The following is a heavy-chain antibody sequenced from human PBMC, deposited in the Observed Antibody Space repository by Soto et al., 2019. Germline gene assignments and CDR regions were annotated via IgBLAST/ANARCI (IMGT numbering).Heavy chain of an antibody. V-gene: IGHV1-3*01. D-gene: IGHD4-4*01. Sequence: QVQLVQSGAEVKKPGASVKVSCKASGYTFTAYTIHRVRQAPGQRLEWMGWINAGNGNTKYSQKFQGRITTARDTSASTAYMYLSSLRSEDTAVYYCARELDYSFDSWGQGTRVTVSS. CDR1: GYTFTAYT. CDR2: INAGNGNT. J-gene: IGHJ4*02. CDR3: ARELDYSFDS.